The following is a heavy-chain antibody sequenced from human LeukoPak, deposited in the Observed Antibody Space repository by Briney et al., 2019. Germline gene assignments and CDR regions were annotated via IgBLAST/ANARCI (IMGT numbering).Heavy chain of an antibody. J-gene: IGHJ1*01. CDR1: GGSFSGYY. D-gene: IGHD2-2*01. CDR3: ARGNRYCSSTSCREYFQY. Sequence: SETLSLTCAVYGGSFSGYYWSWIRQPPGKGLEWIGEINHIGKTNYNPSLESRVTISEDTSKKQFSLTLSSVTAADTAVYYCARGNRYCSSTSCREYFQYWGQGTLVTVSS. V-gene: IGHV4-34*01. CDR2: INHIGKT.